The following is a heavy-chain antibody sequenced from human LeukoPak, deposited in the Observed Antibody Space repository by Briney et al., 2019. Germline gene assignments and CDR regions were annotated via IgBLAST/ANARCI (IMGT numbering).Heavy chain of an antibody. J-gene: IGHJ4*02. D-gene: IGHD6-13*01. CDR2: ISYDGSNK. V-gene: IGHV3-30*04. CDR3: ARDAAAAGTLDY. CDR1: GFTFSSYA. Sequence: GGSLRLSCAASGFTFSSYAMHWVRQAPGKGLEWVAVISYDGSNKYYADSVKGRFTISRDNSKNTLYLQMNSLRAEDTAVYYCARDAAAAGTLDYWGQGTLVTVSS.